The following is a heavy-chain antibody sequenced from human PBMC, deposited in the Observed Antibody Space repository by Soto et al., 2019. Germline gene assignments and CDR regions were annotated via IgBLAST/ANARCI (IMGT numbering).Heavy chain of an antibody. Sequence: QVQLKESGPGLVKPSQTLSLTCTVSGGSIRSGGQYWSWIRQHPGKGLEWIGYIYDSGSTYYNPSLRSRVTISVDTSKKQFSLKLRSVTAADTAVYYCARDAAEYYFDYWGQGTLVTVSS. J-gene: IGHJ4*02. CDR1: GGSIRSGGQY. CDR2: IYDSGST. CDR3: ARDAAEYYFDY. D-gene: IGHD6-25*01. V-gene: IGHV4-31*03.